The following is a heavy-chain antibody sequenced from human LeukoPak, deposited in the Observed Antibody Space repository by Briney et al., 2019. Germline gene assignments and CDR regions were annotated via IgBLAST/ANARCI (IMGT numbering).Heavy chain of an antibody. CDR3: ARRGEAMDPFDY. D-gene: IGHD5-18*01. CDR1: GYLFSSYW. V-gene: IGHV5-51*01. J-gene: IGHJ4*02. Sequence: GESLKISCKGSGYLFSSYWIGWVRQKPGKGLEWMGIIYPSDSDTRYSPSFQGQVTISAGKSITTAYLQWNSLRASDTAMYYCARRGEAMDPFDYWGQGTLVTVSS. CDR2: IYPSDSDT.